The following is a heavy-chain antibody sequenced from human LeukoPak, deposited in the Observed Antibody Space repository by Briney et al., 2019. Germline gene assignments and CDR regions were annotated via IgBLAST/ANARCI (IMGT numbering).Heavy chain of an antibody. J-gene: IGHJ4*02. CDR2: IIPIFGIA. CDR3: VVVTSLGGFDY. CDR1: GGTFSSYA. D-gene: IGHD2-21*02. Sequence: SVRDSCKASGGTFSSYAISWVRQAPGQGLEWMGRIIPIFGIANYAQKFQGRVTITADKSTSTAYMELSSLRSEDTAVYYCVVVTSLGGFDYWGQGTLVTVSS. V-gene: IGHV1-69*04.